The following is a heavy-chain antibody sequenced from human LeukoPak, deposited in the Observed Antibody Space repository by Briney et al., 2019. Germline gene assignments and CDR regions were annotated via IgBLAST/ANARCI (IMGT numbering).Heavy chain of an antibody. V-gene: IGHV1-18*01. Sequence: ASVKVSCKASGYTFTTYGISWVRQAPGQGLEWMGWISANNGNTRYAQKTQGRVSMTTDTSTSTAYMELRSLRSDDTAVYYCAREGLGYCISTSCSAFDYWGQVTLVTVSS. D-gene: IGHD2-2*01. CDR2: ISANNGNT. J-gene: IGHJ4*02. CDR1: GYTFTTYG. CDR3: AREGLGYCISTSCSAFDY.